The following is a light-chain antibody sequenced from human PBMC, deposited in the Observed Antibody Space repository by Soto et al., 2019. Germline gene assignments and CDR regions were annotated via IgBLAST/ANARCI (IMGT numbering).Light chain of an antibody. Sequence: EIVMTQSPASLSVSPGERATLSCRASQSVNSKLAWYQQKPGQAPRLLIYAASTRATGIPARFSGSGSGTEFTLTISSLQSEDFAVYYCQQYIIRPLTFGGGTKVEI. J-gene: IGKJ4*01. CDR1: QSVNSK. V-gene: IGKV3-15*01. CDR2: AAS. CDR3: QQYIIRPLT.